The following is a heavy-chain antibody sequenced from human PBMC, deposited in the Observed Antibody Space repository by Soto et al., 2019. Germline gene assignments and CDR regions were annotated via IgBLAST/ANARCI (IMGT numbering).Heavy chain of an antibody. CDR3: AQVNLRWLDWVLPN. CDR1: GFSLNSSGIG. J-gene: IGHJ4*02. Sequence: SGSYAVNPTETLTLTCTFSGFSLNSSGIGVGWIRQPPGKALEWVALIYWDDEKRYNPVLNNRLTITKDTSKNQVALTMTNMDPADTATYSCAQVNLRWLDWVLPNWGQGTLVTVSS. D-gene: IGHD3-9*01. V-gene: IGHV2-5*02. CDR2: IYWDDEK.